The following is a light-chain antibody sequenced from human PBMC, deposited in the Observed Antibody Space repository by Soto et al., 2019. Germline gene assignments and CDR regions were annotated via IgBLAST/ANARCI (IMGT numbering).Light chain of an antibody. Sequence: DIQITQSPNTLSASVGDRVTITCRASQSIGDSLAWYQQKPGKAPYLLISDVSSLERGVPSRFSGSGSGTEFTLTISSMQPDDFATYYCLHHNSYPRTFGQGTKADIK. CDR2: DVS. CDR1: QSIGDS. J-gene: IGKJ1*01. V-gene: IGKV1-5*01. CDR3: LHHNSYPRT.